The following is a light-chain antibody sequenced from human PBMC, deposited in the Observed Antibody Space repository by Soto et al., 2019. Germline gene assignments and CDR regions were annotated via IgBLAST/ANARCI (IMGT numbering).Light chain of an antibody. CDR2: DAS. Sequence: EIVMTHSPATLSVSPGERATLSCRASQSVSSNLAWYQQKPGQAPRLLIYDASTRATGIPARFSGSGSGTEFTLTISSLQSEDFAVYYCQQYNNWPRTFGQGTKVDIK. J-gene: IGKJ1*01. CDR1: QSVSSN. V-gene: IGKV3-15*01. CDR3: QQYNNWPRT.